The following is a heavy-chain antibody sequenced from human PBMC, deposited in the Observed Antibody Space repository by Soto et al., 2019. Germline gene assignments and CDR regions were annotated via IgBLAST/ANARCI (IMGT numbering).Heavy chain of an antibody. CDR2: IYGGGNGP. J-gene: IGHJ4*02. CDR3: AKMEGMDPWAYSFDY. V-gene: IGHV3-23*01. D-gene: IGHD2-2*03. Sequence: EVQVLESGGGLVQPGGSLRLSCAATGFTFSDFAMSWVRQAPGKGLEWVSRIYGGGNGPHYADSVKGRVTISRDNSKNTLYLQMNSLRAADTAVYYCAKMEGMDPWAYSFDYWGQGTLVTVSS. CDR1: GFTFSDFA.